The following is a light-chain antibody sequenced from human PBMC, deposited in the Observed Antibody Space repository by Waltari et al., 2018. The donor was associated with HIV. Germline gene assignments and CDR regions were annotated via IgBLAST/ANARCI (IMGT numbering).Light chain of an antibody. CDR2: EVS. CDR1: SSDVGGYNL. CDR3: CAYAGSTTYVI. J-gene: IGLJ2*01. Sequence: QSALTQPASVSGSPGQSITISCTGTSSDVGGYNLVSWYQQHPGKAPKLMIYEVSKLPSGVSNRFSGSKSGNTASLTISGLQAEDEADYYGCAYAGSTTYVIFGGGTKLTVL. V-gene: IGLV2-23*02.